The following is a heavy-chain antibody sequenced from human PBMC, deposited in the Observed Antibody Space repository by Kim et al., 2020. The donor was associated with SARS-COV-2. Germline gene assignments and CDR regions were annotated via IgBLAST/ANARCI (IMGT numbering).Heavy chain of an antibody. CDR1: GFTFSTYS. CDR2: ISSSGRYI. CDR3: ARNRGTYYYYGMDV. Sequence: GGSLRLSCAASGFTFSTYSMNWVRQAPGKGLEWVSSISSSGRYIYYADSVKGRFTISRDNAKNSLYLQMNSLRAEDTAVYYCARNRGTYYYYGMDVWGQG. V-gene: IGHV3-21*01. D-gene: IGHD1-1*01. J-gene: IGHJ6*02.